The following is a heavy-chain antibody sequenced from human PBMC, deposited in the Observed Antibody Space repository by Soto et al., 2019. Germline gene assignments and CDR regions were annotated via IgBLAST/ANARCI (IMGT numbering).Heavy chain of an antibody. V-gene: IGHV5-51*01. CDR3: ARQYSGSYYSDWYFDL. Sequence: GESLKISCKGSGYSFTSYWIGWVRQMPGKGLEWMGIIYPGDSDTRYSPSFQGQVTISADKSISTAYLQWSSLKASDTAMYYCARQYSGSYYSDWYFDLWGRGTLVTVSS. CDR2: IYPGDSDT. CDR1: GYSFTSYW. D-gene: IGHD1-26*01. J-gene: IGHJ2*01.